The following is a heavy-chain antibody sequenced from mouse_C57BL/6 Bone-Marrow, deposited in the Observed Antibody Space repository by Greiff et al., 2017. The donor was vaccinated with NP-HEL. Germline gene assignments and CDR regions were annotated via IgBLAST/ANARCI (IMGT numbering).Heavy chain of an antibody. CDR1: GYTFTSYG. CDR2: IYPRSGNT. V-gene: IGHV1-81*01. J-gene: IGHJ1*03. CDR3: ARSGLRRPYWYFDV. Sequence: SGAELARPGASVKLSCKASGYTFTSYGISWVKQRTGQGLEWIGEIYPRSGNTYYNEKFKGKATLTADKSSSTAYMELRSLTSEDSAVYFCARSGLRRPYWYFDVWGTGTTVTVSS. D-gene: IGHD2-4*01.